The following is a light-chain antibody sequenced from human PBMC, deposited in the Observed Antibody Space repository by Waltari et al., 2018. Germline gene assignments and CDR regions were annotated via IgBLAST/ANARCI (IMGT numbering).Light chain of an antibody. J-gene: IGKJ2*01. CDR1: QSLLHSDGKSH. CDR2: EVS. Sequence: IVMTQTTLSLSVTPGQPASISCRSSQSLLHSDGKSHLYWYLQRSGQPPQLLIHEVSDRFPGVSDRFSGSGSGTDFTLKISRVEAEDVGVYYCMQSLQFPRTFGQGTKLEI. CDR3: MQSLQFPRT. V-gene: IGKV2D-29*01.